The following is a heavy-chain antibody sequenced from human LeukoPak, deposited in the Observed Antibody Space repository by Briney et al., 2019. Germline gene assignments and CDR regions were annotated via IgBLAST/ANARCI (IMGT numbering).Heavy chain of an antibody. D-gene: IGHD3-16*02. CDR3: ASGWVEDTFGGVIEALIFDY. CDR1: GGSISSSSYY. V-gene: IGHV4-39*07. J-gene: IGHJ4*02. Sequence: PSETLSLTCTVSGGSISSSSYYWGWIRQPPGKGLEWIGSIYYSGSTNYNPSLKSRVTISVDTSKNQFSLKLSSVTAADTAVYYCASGWVEDTFGGVIEALIFDYWGQGTLVTVSS. CDR2: IYYSGST.